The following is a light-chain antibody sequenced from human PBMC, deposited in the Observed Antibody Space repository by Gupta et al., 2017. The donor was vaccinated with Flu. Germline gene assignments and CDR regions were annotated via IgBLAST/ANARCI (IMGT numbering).Light chain of an antibody. CDR2: AAS. Sequence: IQMTQSPSSLSASVGDRVTIPCRASQSISSYLNWYQQKPGKAPKLLIYAASRVKSGVPSRFSGSGSGTDFTLTISRRQPEDFATYYCQHRYSTPWTFGQGTKVEIK. J-gene: IGKJ1*01. CDR1: QSISSY. V-gene: IGKV1-39*01. CDR3: QHRYSTPWT.